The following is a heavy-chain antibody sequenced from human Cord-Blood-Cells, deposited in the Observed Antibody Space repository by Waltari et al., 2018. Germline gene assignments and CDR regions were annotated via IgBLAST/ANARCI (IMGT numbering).Heavy chain of an antibody. Sequence: EVQLVESGGGLVKPGGSLRLSCAASGFTFSSYSMNWVRQAPGKGLEGVSSISSSSSYIYYADSVKGRFTISRDNAKNSLYLQMNSLRAEDTAVYYCARDGRVTTDYWGQGTLVTVSS. CDR2: ISSSSSYI. V-gene: IGHV3-21*01. J-gene: IGHJ4*02. CDR3: ARDGRVTTDY. D-gene: IGHD4-17*01. CDR1: GFTFSSYS.